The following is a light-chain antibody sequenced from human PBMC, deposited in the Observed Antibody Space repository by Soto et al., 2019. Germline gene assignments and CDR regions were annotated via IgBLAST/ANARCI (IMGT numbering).Light chain of an antibody. J-gene: IGKJ4*01. Sequence: DIVMTQSPDSLSVSLGERATINCRSSQTVLHSSNNKNYLAWYQQKPGQPPKLLIYWASTRDSGVPDRFSGSGSGTDFTLTISSLQAEDVAVYYCQQYHSTRLTFGGGTKVDIK. CDR2: WAS. CDR1: QTVLHSSNNKNY. CDR3: QQYHSTRLT. V-gene: IGKV4-1*01.